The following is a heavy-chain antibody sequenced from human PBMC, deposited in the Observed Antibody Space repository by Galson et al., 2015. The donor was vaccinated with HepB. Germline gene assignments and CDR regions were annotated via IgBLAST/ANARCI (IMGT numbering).Heavy chain of an antibody. CDR1: GFTFSSYG. Sequence: SLRLSCAASGFTFSSYGMHWVRQAPGKGLEWVAVISYDGSNKYYADSVKGRFTISRDNSKNTLYLQMNSLRAEDTAVYYCGKEANYGGHLVTEYWGQGTLVTVSS. CDR2: ISYDGSNK. J-gene: IGHJ4*02. CDR3: GKEANYGGHLVTEY. D-gene: IGHD4-23*01. V-gene: IGHV3-30*18.